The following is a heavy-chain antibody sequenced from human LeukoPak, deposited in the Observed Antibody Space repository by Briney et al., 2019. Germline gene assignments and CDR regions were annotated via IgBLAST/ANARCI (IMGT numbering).Heavy chain of an antibody. D-gene: IGHD3-10*01. CDR3: ARLNYYGSGRSPPLEYGMDV. Sequence: GESLKISCKGSGYSFTSYWIGWVRQMPGKGLEWMGIIYPGDSDTRYSPSFQGQVTISADKSISTAYLQWSSLKASDTAMYYCARLNYYGSGRSPPLEYGMDVWGQGTTVTVSS. V-gene: IGHV5-51*01. CDR2: IYPGDSDT. J-gene: IGHJ6*02. CDR1: GYSFTSYW.